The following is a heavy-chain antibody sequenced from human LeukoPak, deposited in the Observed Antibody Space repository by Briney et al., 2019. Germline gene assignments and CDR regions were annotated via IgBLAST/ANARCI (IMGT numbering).Heavy chain of an antibody. J-gene: IGHJ4*02. CDR1: GFTFSSYS. Sequence: GGSLRLSCAVSGFTFSSYSMNWVRQSPGKGLQWVSYISSGSDTIHYADSVEGRFTVFRDNAKNSLHLQMNSLRGEDTAVYYCARTVWFGEHYFDYWGQGTLVTVSS. D-gene: IGHD3-10*01. CDR3: ARTVWFGEHYFDY. V-gene: IGHV3-48*01. CDR2: ISSGSDTI.